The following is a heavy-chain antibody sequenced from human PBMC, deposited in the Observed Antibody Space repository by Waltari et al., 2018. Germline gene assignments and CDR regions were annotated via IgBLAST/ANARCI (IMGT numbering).Heavy chain of an antibody. V-gene: IGHV4-39*01. CDR1: GGSISSSSYY. D-gene: IGHD6-19*01. CDR3: AGHFAVAGFFNWFDP. Sequence: QLQLQESGPGLVKPSETLSLTCTVSGGSISSSSYYWGWIRQPPGKGLECIGSIYYIGATYYDPTLKGRFTIAVDTSSNHFSLRLSSVTAADTAVYYCAGHFAVAGFFNWFDPWGQGTLVTVSS. J-gene: IGHJ5*02. CDR2: IYYIGAT.